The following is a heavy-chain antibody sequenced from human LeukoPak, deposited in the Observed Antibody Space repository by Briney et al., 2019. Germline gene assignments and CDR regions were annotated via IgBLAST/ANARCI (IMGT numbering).Heavy chain of an antibody. CDR2: IYHSGST. J-gene: IGHJ3*02. Sequence: HSETLSLTCTVSGYSISSGYYWGWIRQPPGKGLEWIGSIYHSGSTYYNPSLKSRVTISVDTSKNQFSLKLSSVTAADTAVYYCARPDVPRSGYPDDAFDIWGQGTMVTVSS. CDR3: ARPDVPRSGYPDDAFDI. CDR1: GYSISSGYY. V-gene: IGHV4-38-2*02. D-gene: IGHD3-22*01.